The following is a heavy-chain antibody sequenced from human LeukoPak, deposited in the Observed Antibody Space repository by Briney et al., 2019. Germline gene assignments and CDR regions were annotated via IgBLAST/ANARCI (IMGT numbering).Heavy chain of an antibody. D-gene: IGHD6-19*01. CDR2: IDPSDSYT. CDR1: GYSFTNNW. Sequence: GESLKISCKGSGYSFTNNWITWVRQMPGKGLEWMGRIDPSDSYTDYSPSFQGHVTISADKSISTAYLQWSSLKASDTAMYYCARDRGWGDYWGQGTLVTVSS. CDR3: ARDRGWGDY. J-gene: IGHJ4*02. V-gene: IGHV5-10-1*01.